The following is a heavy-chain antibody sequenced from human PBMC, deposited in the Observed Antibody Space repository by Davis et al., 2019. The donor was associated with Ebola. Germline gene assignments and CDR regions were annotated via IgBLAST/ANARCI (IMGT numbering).Heavy chain of an antibody. Sequence: GESLKISCAASGFTVSSNHMSWVRQAPGKGLEWVSVIYDHSTAYADSVRGRFIIFRDKSNNTLYLEMNSLRVDDTAVYYCATTQWLREFDNWGQGTLVTVSS. CDR3: ATTQWLREFDN. V-gene: IGHV3-53*05. CDR2: IYDHST. J-gene: IGHJ4*02. D-gene: IGHD6-19*01. CDR1: GFTVSSNH.